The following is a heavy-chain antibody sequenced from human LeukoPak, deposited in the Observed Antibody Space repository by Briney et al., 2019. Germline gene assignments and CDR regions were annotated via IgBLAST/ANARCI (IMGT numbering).Heavy chain of an antibody. J-gene: IGHJ4*02. CDR2: IYSGGST. V-gene: IGHV3-53*01. D-gene: IGHD6-19*01. CDR3: ARETSGWSFDY. Sequence: GGSLRLSCAASGFIVSSNYMSWVRQAPGKGLEWVSVIYSGGSTYYADSVKGRFTISRDNSKNTLYLQMNSLRAEDTAVYYCARETSGWSFDYWGQGTLVTVSS. CDR1: GFIVSSNY.